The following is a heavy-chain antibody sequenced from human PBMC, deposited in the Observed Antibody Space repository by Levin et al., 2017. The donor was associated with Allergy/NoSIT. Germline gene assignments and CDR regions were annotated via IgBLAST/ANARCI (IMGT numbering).Heavy chain of an antibody. J-gene: IGHJ4*02. CDR2: ISYDGSNK. Sequence: GGSLRLSCAASGFTFSSYAMHWVRQAPGKGLEWVAVISYDGSNKYYADSVKGRFTISRDNSKNTLYLQMNSLRAEDTAVYYCARDEGGSSLDYWGQGTLVTVSS. CDR1: GFTFSSYA. V-gene: IGHV3-30*04. D-gene: IGHD6-6*01. CDR3: ARDEGGSSLDY.